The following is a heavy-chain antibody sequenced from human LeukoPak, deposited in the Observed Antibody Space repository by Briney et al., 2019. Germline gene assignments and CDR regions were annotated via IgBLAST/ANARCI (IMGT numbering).Heavy chain of an antibody. CDR3: ARGRGSGHKENWFDP. J-gene: IGHJ5*02. CDR1: GYTFTTYD. D-gene: IGHD6-19*01. V-gene: IGHV1-8*01. Sequence: ASVEVSCKASGYTFTTYDINWVRQATGQGLEWMGWMNPNSGNTGYAQKFQGRDTMTRNTSITTAYMELSSLRSEDTAVYYCARGRGSGHKENWFDPWGQGTLVTVSS. CDR2: MNPNSGNT.